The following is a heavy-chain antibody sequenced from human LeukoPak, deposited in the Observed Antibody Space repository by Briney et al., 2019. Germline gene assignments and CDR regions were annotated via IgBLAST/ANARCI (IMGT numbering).Heavy chain of an antibody. V-gene: IGHV4-34*01. CDR2: INHSGST. Sequence: SETLSLTCTVYGGSLSSYYWSWIRQPPGKGLEWIGEINHSGSTNYNPSLKSRVTISVDTSKNQFSLKLSSVTAADTAVYYCARSRRLYGSGRRYYYGMGVWGQGTTVTVSS. D-gene: IGHD3-10*01. CDR1: GGSLSSYY. CDR3: ARSRRLYGSGRRYYYGMGV. J-gene: IGHJ6*02.